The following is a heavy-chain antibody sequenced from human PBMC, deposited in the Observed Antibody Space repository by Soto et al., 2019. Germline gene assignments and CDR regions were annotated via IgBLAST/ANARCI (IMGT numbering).Heavy chain of an antibody. V-gene: IGHV3-11*06. CDR2: ISPTSSYT. J-gene: IGHJ6*02. CDR3: ARGIPRYSSSWYPLVHYGMDV. D-gene: IGHD6-13*01. CDR1: GFTFSDYY. Sequence: PGGSLRLSCAASGFTFSDYYMRWIRQAPGKGLEWVSYISPTSSYTDYVDSVKGRFTISRDDAKNSLYLDMNSLGIEDTAVYYCARGIPRYSSSWYPLVHYGMDVWGQGTTVTVSS.